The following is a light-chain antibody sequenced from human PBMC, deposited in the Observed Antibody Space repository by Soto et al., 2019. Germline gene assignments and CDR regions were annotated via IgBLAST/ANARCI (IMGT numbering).Light chain of an antibody. V-gene: IGLV2-14*03. CDR1: SSDVGRDNY. J-gene: IGLJ2*01. CDR3: SSYTGSYTLVI. CDR2: DVN. Sequence: QSALTQPASVSGSPGQSITISCTGTSSDVGRDNYVSWYQHHPGKAPKLMIYDVNNRPSGVSNRFSGSKSGNTASLTISGLQAEDEADYYCSSYTGSYTLVIFGGGTKLTVL.